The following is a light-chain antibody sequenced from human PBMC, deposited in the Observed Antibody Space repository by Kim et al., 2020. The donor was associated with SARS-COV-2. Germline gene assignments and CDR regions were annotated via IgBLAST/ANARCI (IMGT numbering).Light chain of an antibody. J-gene: IGLJ3*02. V-gene: IGLV2-14*03. Sequence: QPASVSGSPGQSITISCTGTSSDVGGYNFVSWYQQHPGKAPKLMIYDVTTRPSGVSNRFSGSKSGNTASLTISGLQAEDEADYYCSSYTSSSTWVFG. CDR1: SSDVGGYNF. CDR3: SSYTSSSTWV. CDR2: DVT.